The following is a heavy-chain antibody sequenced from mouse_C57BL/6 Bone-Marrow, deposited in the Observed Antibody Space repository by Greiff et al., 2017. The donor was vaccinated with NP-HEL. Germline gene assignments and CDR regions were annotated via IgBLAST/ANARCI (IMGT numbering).Heavy chain of an antibody. CDR2: IWRGGST. Sequence: QVQLQQSGPGLVQPSQSLSITCTVSGFSLTSYGVHWVRQSPGKGLEWLGVIWRGGSTDYNAAFMSRLSITKDNSKSQVFFKMNSLRADDTAIYYCAKYYGSSYPCYWYFDVWGTGTTVTVSS. CDR3: AKYYGSSYPCYWYFDV. D-gene: IGHD1-1*01. CDR1: GFSLTSYG. V-gene: IGHV2-5*01. J-gene: IGHJ1*03.